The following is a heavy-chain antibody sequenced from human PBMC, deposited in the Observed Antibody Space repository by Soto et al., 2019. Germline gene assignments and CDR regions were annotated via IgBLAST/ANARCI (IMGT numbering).Heavy chain of an antibody. V-gene: IGHV3-23*01. J-gene: IGHJ6*02. Sequence: EVLLLESGGLLVQPGGSLRLSCVDSGFTFSRYGMIWVRQATGKGLKWVAGVSAGGGDTSYAGSVKGRSTISRDNSKYTLYRPMNGLRAEDTALYYGEVSSSRAHCYGMDVWGQGTTVTVFS. D-gene: IGHD2-2*01. CDR3: EVSSSRAHCYGMDV. CDR2: VSAGGGDT. CDR1: GFTFSRYG.